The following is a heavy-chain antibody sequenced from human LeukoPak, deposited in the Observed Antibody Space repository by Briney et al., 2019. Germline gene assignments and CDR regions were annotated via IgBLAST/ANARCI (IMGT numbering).Heavy chain of an antibody. CDR2: ISGDGGKT. V-gene: IGHV3-43*02. CDR3: AKEKEYTYGYYYFDN. J-gene: IGHJ4*02. Sequence: GGSLRLSCAVSGFTFDDYAMHWVRQAPGKGLEWVSLISGDGGKTYYGDNVKGRFTISRDNSKNSLYLQMNSLRTEDTAFYYCAKEKEYTYGYYYFDNWGQGALVTVSS. CDR1: GFTFDDYA. D-gene: IGHD5-18*01.